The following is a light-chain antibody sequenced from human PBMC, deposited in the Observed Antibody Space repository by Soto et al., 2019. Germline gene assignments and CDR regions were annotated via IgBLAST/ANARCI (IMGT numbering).Light chain of an antibody. CDR3: QQRSNWPVT. CDR1: QSVSSY. J-gene: IGKJ1*01. Sequence: EIVLTQSPATLSLSPGARATLSCRASQSVSSYLAWYQQKPGQAPRLLIYDASNRATGIPARCSGSGSGTDFTLTISSLEPEDFAVYYCQQRSNWPVTFGQGTRVEIK. CDR2: DAS. V-gene: IGKV3-11*01.